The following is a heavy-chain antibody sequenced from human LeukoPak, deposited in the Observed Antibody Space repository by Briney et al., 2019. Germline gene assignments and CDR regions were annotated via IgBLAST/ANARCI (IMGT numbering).Heavy chain of an antibody. J-gene: IGHJ3*02. Sequence: GGSLRLSCAASGFTFSTYFMHWVRQAPGKGLEWVAVIASDGSHTFYVESVKGRFTISRDNSKNTLYLQMNSLRAEDPAVYFCARERQDTIVHSGAFDIWGQGTMVTVSS. CDR2: IASDGSHT. V-gene: IGHV3-30-3*01. CDR3: ARERQDTIVHSGAFDI. CDR1: GFTFSTYF. D-gene: IGHD3-10*01.